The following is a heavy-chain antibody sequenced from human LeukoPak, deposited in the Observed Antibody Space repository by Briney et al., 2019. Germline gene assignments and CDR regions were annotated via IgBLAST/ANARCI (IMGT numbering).Heavy chain of an antibody. CDR3: AKDIGVGYSYGNPDY. D-gene: IGHD5-18*01. CDR1: GFIFHEFS. V-gene: IGHV3-43*01. CDR2: ISWDGGST. Sequence: PGGSLRLSCAASGFIFHEFSMHWVRQVPGKGLEWVSLISWDGGSTYYADSVKGRFTISRDNSKNSLYLQMNSLKTEDTALYYCAKDIGVGYSYGNPDYWGQGTLVTVSS. J-gene: IGHJ4*02.